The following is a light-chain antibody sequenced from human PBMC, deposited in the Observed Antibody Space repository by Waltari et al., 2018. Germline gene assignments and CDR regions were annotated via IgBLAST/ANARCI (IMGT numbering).Light chain of an antibody. CDR1: QSVSDNY. CDR3: QQYGNSRYT. Sequence: EIVLTQSPGTLSLSPGERDTLPCRASQSVSDNYLAWYQQKPGQPPRVLIYGASSRASGTPDRFSGSGSGTDFTLTISRLEPEDFAVYYCQQYGNSRYTFGQGTKLEIK. J-gene: IGKJ2*01. CDR2: GAS. V-gene: IGKV3-20*01.